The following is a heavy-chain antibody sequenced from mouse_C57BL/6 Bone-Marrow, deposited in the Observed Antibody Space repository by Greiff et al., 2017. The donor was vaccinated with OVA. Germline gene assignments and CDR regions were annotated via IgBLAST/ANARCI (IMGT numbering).Heavy chain of an antibody. D-gene: IGHD5-1*01. CDR1: GYAFSSSW. CDR2: IYPGDGDT. CDR3: ARGSIYDFAD. V-gene: IGHV1-82*01. J-gene: IGHJ3*01. Sequence: QVQLQQSGPELVKPGASVKISCKASGYAFSSSWMNWVKQRPGKGLEWIGRIYPGDGDTNYNGKFKGKATLTADKSSSTAYMQLSSLTSEDSAVYFCARGSIYDFADWGQGTLVTVSA.